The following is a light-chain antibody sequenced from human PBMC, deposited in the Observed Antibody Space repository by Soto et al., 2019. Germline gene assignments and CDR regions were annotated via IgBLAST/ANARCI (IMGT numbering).Light chain of an antibody. J-gene: IGKJ1*01. Sequence: EVVLTQSPATLSLSPGEGATLSCSASQSIGGNFLAWYQQRRGQAPRLLIHGASNRATGIPDRFSGSGSGTDFTLTITRLEPEDFAVYYCQQYGGSPRTFGQGTKVDI. CDR1: QSIGGNF. CDR3: QQYGGSPRT. CDR2: GAS. V-gene: IGKV3-20*01.